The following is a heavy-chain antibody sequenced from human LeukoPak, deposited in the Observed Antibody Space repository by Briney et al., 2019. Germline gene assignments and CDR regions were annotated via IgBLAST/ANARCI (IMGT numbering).Heavy chain of an antibody. CDR1: GFTFSSYG. V-gene: IGHV3-23*01. D-gene: IGHD1-26*01. CDR3: ARDKAVGATLFDY. J-gene: IGHJ4*02. Sequence: GGSLRLSCAASGFTFSSYGMSWVRQAPGKGLEWVSAISGSGGSTYYADSVKGRFTISRDNAKNSLYLQMNSLRAEDTAVYYCARDKAVGATLFDYWGQGTLVTVSS. CDR2: ISGSGGST.